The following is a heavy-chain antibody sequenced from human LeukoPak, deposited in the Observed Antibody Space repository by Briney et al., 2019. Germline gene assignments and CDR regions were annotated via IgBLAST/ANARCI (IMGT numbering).Heavy chain of an antibody. Sequence: YTFXXYYMHWVRQAPGQGLEWMGWINPNSGGTNYAQKFQGRVTMTRDTSISTAYMELSRLRSDDTGVYYCXRXRXXVVVAXXASLDYWGQGXLVTVSS. CDR1: YTFXXYY. D-gene: IGHD2-15*01. CDR3: XRXRXXVVVAXXASLDY. V-gene: IGHV1-2*02. J-gene: IGHJ4*02. CDR2: INPNSGGT.